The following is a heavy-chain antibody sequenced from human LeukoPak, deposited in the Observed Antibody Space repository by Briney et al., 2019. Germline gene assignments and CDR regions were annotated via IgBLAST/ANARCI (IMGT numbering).Heavy chain of an antibody. CDR1: GFTFSSYE. D-gene: IGHD3-22*01. J-gene: IGHJ3*02. Sequence: GGSLRLSCAASGFTFSSYEMNWVRQAPGKGLEWVSYISSSGSTIYYADSVKGRFTISRDNAKNSLYLQMNSLRAEDTAVYYCARASGSGYYLDAFDIWGQGTMVTVSS. V-gene: IGHV3-48*03. CDR2: ISSSGSTI. CDR3: ARASGSGYYLDAFDI.